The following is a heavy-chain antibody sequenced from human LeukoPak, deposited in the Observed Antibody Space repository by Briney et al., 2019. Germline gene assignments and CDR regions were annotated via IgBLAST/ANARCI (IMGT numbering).Heavy chain of an antibody. V-gene: IGHV4-59*08. CDR1: GGSINNYY. CDR2: IYETGHT. J-gene: IGHJ4*02. D-gene: IGHD5-12*01. CDR3: ARHFLRGGFDS. Sequence: NPSDTLSLTCTVSGGSINNYYWSWIRQPPGKGLEWIAYIYETGHTGYNPSLKTRVTISLDTSKNQFSLKLNSVTAADTAVYYCARHFLRGGFDSWGQGTLVAVSS.